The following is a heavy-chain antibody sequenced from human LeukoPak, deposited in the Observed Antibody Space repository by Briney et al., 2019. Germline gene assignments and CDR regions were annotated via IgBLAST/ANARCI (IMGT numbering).Heavy chain of an antibody. J-gene: IGHJ3*02. V-gene: IGHV4-34*01. CDR1: NGSFSGYY. CDR3: ARGYNLNAFDI. CDR2: IYHSGST. Sequence: PSETLSLTCAVYNGSFSGYYWTWIRQPPGKGLEWIGEIYHSGSTNYNPSLKSRVTISVDTSKNQFSLKLSSVTAADTAVYYCARGYNLNAFDIWGQGTMVTVSS. D-gene: IGHD1-14*01.